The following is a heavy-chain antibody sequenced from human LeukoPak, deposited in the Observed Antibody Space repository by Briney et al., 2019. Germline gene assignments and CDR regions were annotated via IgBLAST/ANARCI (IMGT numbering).Heavy chain of an antibody. J-gene: IGHJ4*02. CDR1: GFTFSSYG. Sequence: KPGGSLRLSCATSGFTFSSYGFHWVRQAPGKGLEWVAVISNNGGYKHYTDSVKGRFTISRDNSKNTLYLQMNSLRAEDTAVYYCAKGFYDFWSGYFDYWGQGTLVTVSS. CDR2: ISNNGGYK. V-gene: IGHV3-33*06. CDR3: AKGFYDFWSGYFDY. D-gene: IGHD3-3*01.